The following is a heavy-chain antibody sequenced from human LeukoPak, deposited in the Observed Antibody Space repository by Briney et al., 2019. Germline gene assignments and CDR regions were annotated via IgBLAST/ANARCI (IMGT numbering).Heavy chain of an antibody. D-gene: IGHD4-11*01. V-gene: IGHV4-59*01. CDR1: GASISNYY. J-gene: IGHJ5*01. Sequence: SETLSLTCTVSGASISNYYWSWLRQPPGKALEPIGHIYYSGSTNYNPSLKSRVTISVDTSKNQFSLVMNSVTAADTAVYYCARGGASSKWYDSWGQGTLVTVSS. CDR3: ARGGASSKWYDS. CDR2: IYYSGST.